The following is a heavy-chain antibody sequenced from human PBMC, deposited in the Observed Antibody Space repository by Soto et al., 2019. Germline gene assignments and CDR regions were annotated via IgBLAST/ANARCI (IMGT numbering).Heavy chain of an antibody. D-gene: IGHD3-3*01. CDR2: ISSSSSTI. J-gene: IGHJ4*02. Sequence: GGSLRLSCAASGFTFNSYSMNWVRQAPGKGLEWVSYISSSSSTIYYADSVKGRFTISRDNAKNSLYLQMNSLRAEDTAVYYCARANRAIFGVVIIIGRTYFDYWGQGTLVTVSS. V-gene: IGHV3-48*01. CDR3: ARANRAIFGVVIIIGRTYFDY. CDR1: GFTFNSYS.